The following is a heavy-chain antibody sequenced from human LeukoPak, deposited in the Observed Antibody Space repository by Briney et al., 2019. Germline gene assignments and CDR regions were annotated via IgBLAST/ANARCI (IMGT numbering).Heavy chain of an antibody. CDR1: GGSISSSSYY. D-gene: IGHD4-23*01. Sequence: SETLSLTCTVSGGSISSSSYYWGWIRQPPGKGLEWIGSIYYSGSTYYNPSLKSRVTISVDTSKNQFSLKLSSVTAADTAVYYCARDLLNEGNHLDYWGQGTLVTVSS. J-gene: IGHJ4*02. V-gene: IGHV4-39*07. CDR2: IYYSGST. CDR3: ARDLLNEGNHLDY.